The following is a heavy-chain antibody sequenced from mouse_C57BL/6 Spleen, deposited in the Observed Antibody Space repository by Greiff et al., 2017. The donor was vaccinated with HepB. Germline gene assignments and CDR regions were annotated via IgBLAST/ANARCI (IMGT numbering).Heavy chain of an antibody. D-gene: IGHD2-3*01. CDR1: GFTFSSYA. CDR2: ISDGGSYT. Sequence: EVQGVESGGGLVKPGGSLKLSCAASGFTFSSYAMSWVRQTPEKRLEWVATISDGGSYTYYPDNVKGRFTISRDNAKNNLYLQMSQLKSEDTAMYYCARERGLLRYFDYWGQGTTLTVSS. V-gene: IGHV5-4*01. CDR3: ARERGLLRYFDY. J-gene: IGHJ2*01.